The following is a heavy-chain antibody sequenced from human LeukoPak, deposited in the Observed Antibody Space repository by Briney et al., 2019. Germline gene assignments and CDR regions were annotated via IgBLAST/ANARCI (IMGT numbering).Heavy chain of an antibody. CDR3: ARAVWRSSTSCYDY. D-gene: IGHD2-2*01. J-gene: IGHJ4*02. CDR1: GGSISSGDYY. CDR2: IYYSGST. Sequence: SETLSLTCTVSGGSISSGDYYWSWIRQPPGKGLEWIGYIYYSGSTDYNPSLKSRVTISVDTSKNQFSLKLSSVTAADTAVYYCARAVWRSSTSCYDYWGQGTLVTVSS. V-gene: IGHV4-61*08.